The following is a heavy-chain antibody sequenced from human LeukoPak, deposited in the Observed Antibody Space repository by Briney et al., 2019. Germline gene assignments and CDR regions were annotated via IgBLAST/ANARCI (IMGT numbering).Heavy chain of an antibody. CDR1: GFTFSRYW. Sequence: GGSLRLSCAASGFTFSRYWMSWVRQAPGKGLEWVANIKQDGSEKYYVDSVKGRFTISRDNAKNSLYLQMNSLRAEDTAVYYCARVAAADNFPNYHYYYYMDVWGKGTTVTVSS. V-gene: IGHV3-7*01. J-gene: IGHJ6*03. CDR2: IKQDGSEK. CDR3: ARVAAADNFPNYHYYYYMDV. D-gene: IGHD6-13*01.